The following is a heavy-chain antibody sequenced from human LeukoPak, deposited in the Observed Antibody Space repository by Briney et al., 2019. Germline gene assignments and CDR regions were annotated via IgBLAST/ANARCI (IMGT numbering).Heavy chain of an antibody. V-gene: IGHV4-39*01. D-gene: IGHD4-11*01. CDR2: IYYSGST. J-gene: IGHJ3*02. CDR1: GGSISSSSYY. Sequence: PSETLSLTCTVSGGSISSSSYYWGWIRQPPGKGLEWIGSIYYSGSTYYNPSLKSRVTISVDTSKNQFSLKLSSVTAADTAVYYCAGLRLQRRSFDIWGQGTMVTVSS. CDR3: AGLRLQRRSFDI.